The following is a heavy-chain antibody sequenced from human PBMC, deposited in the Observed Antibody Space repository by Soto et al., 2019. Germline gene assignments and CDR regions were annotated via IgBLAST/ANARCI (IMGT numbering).Heavy chain of an antibody. CDR3: ARHPGLMVTFPYYFDY. CDR2: IIPIFGTA. V-gene: IGHV1-69*13. D-gene: IGHD5-18*01. CDR1: GGTFSSYA. Sequence: SVKVSCKASGGTFSSYAISWVRQAPGQGLEWMGGIIPIFGTANYAQKFQGRVTITADESTSTAYMELSSLRSEDTAVYYCARHPGLMVTFPYYFDYWGQGTLVTVSS. J-gene: IGHJ4*02.